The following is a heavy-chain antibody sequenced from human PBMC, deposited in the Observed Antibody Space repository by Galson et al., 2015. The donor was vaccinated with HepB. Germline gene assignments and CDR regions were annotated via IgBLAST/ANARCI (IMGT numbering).Heavy chain of an antibody. CDR1: GFTFDDYA. CDR2: ISWNSGSI. D-gene: IGHD6-19*01. CDR3: AKDLGWGPHSSGWCHSVDY. J-gene: IGHJ4*02. V-gene: IGHV3-9*01. Sequence: SLRLSCAASGFTFDDYAMHWVRQAPGEGLEWVSGISWNSGSIGYADSVKGRFTISRDNAKNSLYLQMKSLRAADTALYYCAKDLGWGPHSSGWCHSVDYWGQGTLVTVSS.